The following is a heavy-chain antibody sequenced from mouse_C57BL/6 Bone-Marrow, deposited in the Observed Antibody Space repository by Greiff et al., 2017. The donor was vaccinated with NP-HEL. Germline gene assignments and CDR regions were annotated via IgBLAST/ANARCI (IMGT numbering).Heavy chain of an antibody. Sequence: QVTLKECGPGILQSSQTLSLSCSFSGFSLSTSGMGVSWIRQPSGQGLEWLAHIYWDDDKRYNPSLKSRLTISKDTSRNQVFLKITSVDTADTATYYCARRRDYYGSSWYFDVWGTGTTVTVSS. D-gene: IGHD1-1*01. CDR3: ARRRDYYGSSWYFDV. CDR2: IYWDDDK. J-gene: IGHJ1*03. V-gene: IGHV8-12*01. CDR1: GFSLSTSGMG.